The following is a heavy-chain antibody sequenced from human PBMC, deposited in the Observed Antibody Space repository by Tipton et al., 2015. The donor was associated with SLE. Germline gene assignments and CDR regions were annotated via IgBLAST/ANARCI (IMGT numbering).Heavy chain of an antibody. Sequence: QSGAEVKRPGASVKVSCKASGYTFTNHGLNWVRQAPGQGLEWMGWIIDYNGNTNYAQNFQGRVTMTTDTSTRTVYMELRSLRSDDTAVYYCARGADSSSWYGGFDYWGQGTLVTVSS. J-gene: IGHJ4*02. V-gene: IGHV1-18*01. CDR3: ARGADSSSWYGGFDY. D-gene: IGHD6-13*01. CDR2: IIDYNGNT. CDR1: GYTFTNHG.